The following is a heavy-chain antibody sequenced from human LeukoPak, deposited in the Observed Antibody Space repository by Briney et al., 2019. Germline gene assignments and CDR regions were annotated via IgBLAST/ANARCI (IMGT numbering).Heavy chain of an antibody. CDR3: ARATAADYYYMDV. CDR1: GGSISSYY. J-gene: IGHJ6*03. CDR2: IYYNGST. Sequence: PSETLSLTCTVSGGSISSYYWSWIRQPPGKGLEWIGYIYYNGSTNYNPSLKSRVTISVDTSKNQFPLKLSSVTAADTAVYYCARATAADYYYMDVWGKGTTVTVSS. D-gene: IGHD6-13*01. V-gene: IGHV4-59*01.